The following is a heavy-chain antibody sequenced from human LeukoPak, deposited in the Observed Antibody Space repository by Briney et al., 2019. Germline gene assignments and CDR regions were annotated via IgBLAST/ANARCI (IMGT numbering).Heavy chain of an antibody. J-gene: IGHJ5*02. CDR1: GGSISSSSYY. CDR3: AYGSGSSGFDP. CDR2: IYYSGST. D-gene: IGHD3-10*01. V-gene: IGHV4-39*07. Sequence: SETLSLTCTVSGGSISSSSYYWGWIRQPPGKGLEWIGSIYYSGSTYYNPSLKSRVTISVDTSKNQFSLKLSSVTAADTAVYYCAYGSGSSGFDPWGQGTLVTVSS.